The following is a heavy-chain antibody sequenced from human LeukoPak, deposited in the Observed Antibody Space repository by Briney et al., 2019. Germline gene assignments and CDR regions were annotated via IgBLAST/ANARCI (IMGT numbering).Heavy chain of an antibody. CDR3: TTDRYYDNSELQFQH. CDR2: IRSKAAGGTT. Sequence: PGGSLRLSCEASGFTFSNAWMNWVRQAPGRGLEWVGRIRSKAAGGTTEYAAPVKGRFTISRDDSRNTLYLQMDSLKIEDTAVYYCTTDRYYDNSELQFQHWGQGTLVTVSS. J-gene: IGHJ1*01. D-gene: IGHD3-22*01. V-gene: IGHV3-15*07. CDR1: GFTFSNAW.